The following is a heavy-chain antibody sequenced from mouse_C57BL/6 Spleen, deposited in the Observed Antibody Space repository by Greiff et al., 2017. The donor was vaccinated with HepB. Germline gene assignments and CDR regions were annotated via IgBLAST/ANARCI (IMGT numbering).Heavy chain of an antibody. CDR1: GYSFTDYN. CDR2: INPNYGTT. J-gene: IGHJ3*01. Sequence: EVQLQESGPELVKPGASVKISCKASGYSFTDYNMNWVKQSNVKSLEWIGVINPNYGTTSYNQKFKGKATLTVDQSSSTAYMQLNSLTSEDSAVYYCAREKDYYGSSPWFAYWGQGTLVTVSA. V-gene: IGHV1-39*01. D-gene: IGHD1-1*01. CDR3: AREKDYYGSSPWFAY.